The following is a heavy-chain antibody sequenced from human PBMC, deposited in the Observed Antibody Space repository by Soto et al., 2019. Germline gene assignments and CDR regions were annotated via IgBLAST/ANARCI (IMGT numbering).Heavy chain of an antibody. J-gene: IGHJ6*02. CDR1: GYTFTGYY. Sequence: SVKVSCKASGYTFTGYYMHWVRQAPGQGLEWMGWINPNSGGTNYAQKFQGWVTMTRDTSISTAYMELSRLRSDDTAVYYCARGRGYSTSGIFMILEPPSPITGRGQGTTVTVSS. CDR3: ARGRGYSTSGIFMILEPPSPITG. V-gene: IGHV1-2*04. CDR2: INPNSGGT. D-gene: IGHD3-16*01.